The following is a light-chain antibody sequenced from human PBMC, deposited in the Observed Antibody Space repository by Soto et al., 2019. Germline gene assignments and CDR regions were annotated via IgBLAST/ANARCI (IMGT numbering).Light chain of an antibody. J-gene: IGKJ1*01. V-gene: IGKV1-33*01. CDR2: DAS. Sequence: DLQMTQSPSSLSASVGDRVTITCQASQDIRNYLNWFQQKPGKAPKLLIYDASNLETGVPSRFSGSGSGTHFTFTISSLQPEDIATYYCLQYDNLRTFGQGTKVEIK. CDR3: LQYDNLRT. CDR1: QDIRNY.